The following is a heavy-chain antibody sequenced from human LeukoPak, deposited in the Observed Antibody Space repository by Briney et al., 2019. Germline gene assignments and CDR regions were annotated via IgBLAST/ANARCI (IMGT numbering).Heavy chain of an antibody. D-gene: IGHD6-13*01. CDR3: ARAGGYSSSWYNWFDP. CDR2: INPNSGGT. CDR1: GYTFTGYY. V-gene: IGHV1-2*02. J-gene: IGHJ5*02. Sequence: ASVKVSCKASGYTFTGYYMHWVRQAPGQGLEWMGWINPNSGGTNYAQKFQGRVTMTRDTSTSTVYMELSSLRSEDTAVYYCARAGGYSSSWYNWFDPWGQGTLVTVSS.